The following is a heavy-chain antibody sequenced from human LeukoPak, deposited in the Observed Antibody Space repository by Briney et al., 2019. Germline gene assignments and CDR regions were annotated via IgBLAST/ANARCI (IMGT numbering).Heavy chain of an antibody. CDR3: ARDRDSNGWTVAFDF. Sequence: SETLSLTCGVSGYSISSGYYWGWIRQPPGKGLEWIGSIYHSGSTYYNASLKSRVTISVDTSKNQFSLELSSVTAADTAVYYCARDRDSNGWTVAFDFWGQGTRVTVSS. V-gene: IGHV4-38-2*02. CDR1: GYSISSGYY. CDR2: IYHSGST. J-gene: IGHJ3*01. D-gene: IGHD6-19*01.